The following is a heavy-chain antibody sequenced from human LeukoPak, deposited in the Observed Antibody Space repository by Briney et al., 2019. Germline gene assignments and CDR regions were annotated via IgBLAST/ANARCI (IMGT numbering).Heavy chain of an antibody. CDR3: ARGARAFNYGDYEVDY. CDR1: GYTFTSYD. V-gene: IGHV1-8*01. CDR2: MHPNSGNT. Sequence: ASVKVSCKASGYTFTSYDINWLRQATGQGLEWMGWMHPNSGNTGYAQKFQGRVTMTRNTSISTAYMELSSLRSEDTAVYYCARGARAFNYGDYEVDYWGQGTLVTVSS. D-gene: IGHD4-17*01. J-gene: IGHJ4*02.